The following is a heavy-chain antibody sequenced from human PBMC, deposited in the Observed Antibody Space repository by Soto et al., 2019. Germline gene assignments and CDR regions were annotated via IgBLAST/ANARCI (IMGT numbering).Heavy chain of an antibody. J-gene: IGHJ3*02. Sequence: EVQLVESGGGLVQPGESLRLSCGASGFSFSTYWMSWVRQAPGKGLEWVANINEDGTQKYYADSVKGRFSITRDNRKTSLHLQTNNLRAEDTALYYCARPFYHDVAGPGGFDIWGQGTMLTVSA. CDR3: ARPFYHDVAGPGGFDI. D-gene: IGHD3-16*01. CDR1: GFSFSTYW. V-gene: IGHV3-7*03. CDR2: INEDGTQK.